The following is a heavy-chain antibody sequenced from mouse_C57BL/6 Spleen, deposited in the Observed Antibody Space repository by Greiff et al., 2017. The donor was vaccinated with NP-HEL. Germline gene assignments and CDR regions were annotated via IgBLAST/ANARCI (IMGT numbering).Heavy chain of an antibody. CDR2: IDPSDSET. CDR1: GYTFTSYW. Sequence: QVQLQQPGAELVRPGSSVKLSCKASGYTFTSYWMHWVKQRPIQGLEWIGNIDPSDSETHYNQKFKDKATLTVDKSSSTAYMQLSSLTSEDSAVYYCAMITTVVASNFDHWGQGTTLTVSS. CDR3: AMITTVVASNFDH. J-gene: IGHJ2*01. D-gene: IGHD1-1*01. V-gene: IGHV1-52*01.